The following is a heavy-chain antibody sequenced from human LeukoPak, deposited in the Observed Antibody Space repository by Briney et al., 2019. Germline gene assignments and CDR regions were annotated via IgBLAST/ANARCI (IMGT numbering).Heavy chain of an antibody. V-gene: IGHV4-39*01. CDR1: GGSISSSNYY. J-gene: IGHJ4*02. Sequence: SETLSLTCTVSGGSISSSNYYWARIRQPPGKGLEWIGSVYYSGSTYYKPSLKSQITISVDTSNNQFSLKLSSVTAADTAVYYCARSLAGSGTYYLGYWGQGTLVTVSS. CDR3: ARSLAGSGTYYLGY. CDR2: VYYSGST. D-gene: IGHD3-10*01.